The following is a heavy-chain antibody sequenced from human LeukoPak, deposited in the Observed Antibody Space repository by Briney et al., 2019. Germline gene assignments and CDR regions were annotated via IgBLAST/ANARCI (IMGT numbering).Heavy chain of an antibody. CDR3: ARGQYCSTTTCYSARRYFDF. V-gene: IGHV4-34*01. CDR1: GGAFSNYF. D-gene: IGHD2-2*01. Sequence: PSETLSLTCAVSGGAFSNYFWTWIRQPPGKGLEWIAEINDSGSTNSNSSLRSRVAISLDTSKNQSSLRLTSVTAAHTAVYSCARGQYCSTTTCYSARRYFDFWGQGTLVTVSS. J-gene: IGHJ4*02. CDR2: INDSGST.